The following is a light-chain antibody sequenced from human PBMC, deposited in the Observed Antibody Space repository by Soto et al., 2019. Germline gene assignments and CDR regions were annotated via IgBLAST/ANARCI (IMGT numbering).Light chain of an antibody. Sequence: EIVMTQSPATLSVSPGERATLPCRASQSVSSNLAWYQQKPGQAPRLLIYGASSRATGIPDRFSGSGSGTDFTLTISRLEPEDFAVYYCQQYGSSVTFGQGTRREIK. V-gene: IGKV3-20*01. CDR3: QQYGSSVT. CDR2: GAS. J-gene: IGKJ5*01. CDR1: QSVSSN.